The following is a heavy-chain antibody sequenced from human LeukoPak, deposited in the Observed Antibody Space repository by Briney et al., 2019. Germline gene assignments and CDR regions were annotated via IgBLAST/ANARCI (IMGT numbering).Heavy chain of an antibody. Sequence: GESLKISCKGSGYSFTSYWIGWVRQMPGKGLEWMGIIYPGDSDTRYSPSFQGQVTISADKSTSTAYLQWSSLKASDTAMYYCARFPWGYDFRSGYYIDYWGQGTLVTVSS. CDR3: ARFPWGYDFRSGYYIDY. D-gene: IGHD3-3*01. J-gene: IGHJ4*02. V-gene: IGHV5-51*01. CDR2: IYPGDSDT. CDR1: GYSFTSYW.